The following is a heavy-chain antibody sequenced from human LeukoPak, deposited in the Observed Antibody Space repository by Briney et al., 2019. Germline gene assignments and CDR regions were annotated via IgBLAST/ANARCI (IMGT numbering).Heavy chain of an antibody. Sequence: SQTLSLTCTVSGGSINSDYYWSWFRQSPGKGLEWIAYIYHSGNTYYNPSLKSRVTMSVDTSTNRFSLRLSYVTAADTAVYYCASSIRYSGYEADYWGQGTLVTVSS. V-gene: IGHV4-30-4*01. D-gene: IGHD5-12*01. J-gene: IGHJ4*02. CDR1: GGSINSDYY. CDR2: IYHSGNT. CDR3: ASSIRYSGYEADY.